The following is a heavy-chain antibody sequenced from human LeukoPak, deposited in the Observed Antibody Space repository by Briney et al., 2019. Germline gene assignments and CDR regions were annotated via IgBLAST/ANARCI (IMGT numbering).Heavy chain of an antibody. J-gene: IGHJ6*03. Sequence: SETLSLTCTVSGGSISSGSYYWSWMRQPAGQGLEWIGRIYASGSTNYNPSLKSRVTISVDTSKNQFSLKLSSVTAADTAVYYCARGDDYGRGNYYYYMDVWGKGTTVTVSS. V-gene: IGHV4-61*02. CDR1: GGSISSGSYY. CDR2: IYASGST. D-gene: IGHD4/OR15-4a*01. CDR3: ARGDDYGRGNYYYYMDV.